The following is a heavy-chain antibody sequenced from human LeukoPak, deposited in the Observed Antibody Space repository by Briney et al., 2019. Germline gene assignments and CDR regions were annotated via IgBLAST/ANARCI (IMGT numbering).Heavy chain of an antibody. J-gene: IGHJ4*02. Sequence: PSQTLSLTCTVSGGSISSYYWSWIRQPPGKGLEWIGYIYYSGSTNYNPSLKSRVTISVDTSKNQFSLKLSSVTAADTAVYYCARDLWAHYFDYWGQGTLVTVSS. D-gene: IGHD1-26*01. V-gene: IGHV4-59*01. CDR1: GGSISSYY. CDR2: IYYSGST. CDR3: ARDLWAHYFDY.